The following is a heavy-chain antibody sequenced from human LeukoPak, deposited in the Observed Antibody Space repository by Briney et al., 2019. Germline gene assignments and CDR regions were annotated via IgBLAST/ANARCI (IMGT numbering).Heavy chain of an antibody. V-gene: IGHV1-69-2*01. CDR1: GYTFTDYY. Sequence: ASVKISCKVSGYTFTDYYMHWVQQAPGKGLEWMGLVDPEDGETIYAEKFQGRVTITADTSTGTAYMELSSLRSEDTAVYYCATPRYSGSYGDAFDIWGQGTMVTVSS. J-gene: IGHJ3*02. D-gene: IGHD1-26*01. CDR3: ATPRYSGSYGDAFDI. CDR2: VDPEDGET.